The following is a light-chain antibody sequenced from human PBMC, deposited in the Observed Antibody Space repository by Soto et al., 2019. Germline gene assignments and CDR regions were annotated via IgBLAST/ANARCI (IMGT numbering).Light chain of an antibody. J-gene: IGLJ3*02. CDR3: SSYTTTSTLLV. CDR1: SSDVGGYNY. Sequence: QSALTQPASVTGSPGQSITISCTGTSSDVGGYNYVSWYQQHPGKAPKLMIYDVSSRPSGVSNRFSGSKSGNTASLTISGLQAEDEADYYCSSYTTTSTLLVFGGATKLSVL. CDR2: DVS. V-gene: IGLV2-14*01.